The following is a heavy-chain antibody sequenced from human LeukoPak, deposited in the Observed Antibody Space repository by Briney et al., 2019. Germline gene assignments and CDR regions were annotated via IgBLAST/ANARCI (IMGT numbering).Heavy chain of an antibody. CDR1: GGSISSYY. D-gene: IGHD3-16*01. CDR3: ARVWGSGWFDP. V-gene: IGHV4-59*01. CDR2: IYYSGST. Sequence: SETLSLTCTVSGGSISSYYWSWIRQPPGKGLEWIGYIYYSGSTNYNPSLKSRVTLSVDTSKNQFSLKLSSVTAADTAVYYCARVWGSGWFDPWGQGTLVTVSS. J-gene: IGHJ5*02.